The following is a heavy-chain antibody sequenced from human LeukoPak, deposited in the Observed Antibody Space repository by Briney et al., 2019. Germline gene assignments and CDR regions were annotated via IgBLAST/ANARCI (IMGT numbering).Heavy chain of an antibody. CDR3: ARETDISGSPLIFDY. J-gene: IGHJ4*02. CDR2: IKQDGSEK. Sequence: GGSLRLSCAASGFTFSSYWMSWVRQAPGKGLEWVANIKQDGSEKYYVDSVKGRFTISRDNAKNSLYLQMDSLRAEDTAVYYCARETDISGSPLIFDYWGQGTLVTVSS. V-gene: IGHV3-7*01. D-gene: IGHD1-20*01. CDR1: GFTFSSYW.